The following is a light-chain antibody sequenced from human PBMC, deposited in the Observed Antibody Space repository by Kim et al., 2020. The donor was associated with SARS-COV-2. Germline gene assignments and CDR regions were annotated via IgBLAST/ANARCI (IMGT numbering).Light chain of an antibody. V-gene: IGLV2-11*02. CDR3: CSYAGNYVI. CDR2: DVS. J-gene: IGLJ2*01. Sequence: QSALTQPRSVSGSPGQSVTIPCTGTSSDVGGYNYVSWYQKNPGKAPKLMIYDVSERPSGVPDRFSGSKTGNTASLTVSGLQAEDEADYYCCSYAGNYVIFGEGTQLTVL. CDR1: SSDVGGYNY.